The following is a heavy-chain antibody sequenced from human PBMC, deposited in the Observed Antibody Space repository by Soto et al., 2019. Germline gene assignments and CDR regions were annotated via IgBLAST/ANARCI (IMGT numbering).Heavy chain of an antibody. Sequence: LETLSLTCTVSGGSISSYYWSWIRQPPGKGLEWIGYIYYSGSTNYNPSLKSRVTISIDTSRNQFSLKLTSVTAADTAVYYCARDHQTYGMDVWGQGTTVTVSS. J-gene: IGHJ6*02. CDR2: IYYSGST. CDR3: ARDHQTYGMDV. V-gene: IGHV4-59*01. CDR1: GGSISSYY.